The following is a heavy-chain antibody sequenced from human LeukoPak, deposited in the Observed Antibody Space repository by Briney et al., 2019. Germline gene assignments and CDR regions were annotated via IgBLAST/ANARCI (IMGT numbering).Heavy chain of an antibody. CDR1: GFTFSSYA. D-gene: IGHD5-18*01. Sequence: PGGSLRLSCAASGFTFSSYAMHWVRQAPGKGLEWVAVISYDGSNKYYADSVEGRFTISRDNSKNTLYLQMNSLRAEDTAVYYCAKDTHTAMVSLMVYFDYWGQGTLVTVSS. CDR3: AKDTHTAMVSLMVYFDY. CDR2: ISYDGSNK. V-gene: IGHV3-30-3*01. J-gene: IGHJ4*02.